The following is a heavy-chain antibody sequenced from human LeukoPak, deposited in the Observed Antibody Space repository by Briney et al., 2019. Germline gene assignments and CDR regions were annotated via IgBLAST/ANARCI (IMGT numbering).Heavy chain of an antibody. Sequence: ASVKVSCKASGYSFTSYAINWVRQAPGQGLEWMGWISAYNGNIEYSQKLQGRVTMTTDTSTSTAYMELRSLRSDDTAVYYCARGQEVGATVDYWGQGTLVTVSS. J-gene: IGHJ4*02. CDR1: GYSFTSYA. CDR2: ISAYNGNI. V-gene: IGHV1-18*04. D-gene: IGHD1-26*01. CDR3: ARGQEVGATVDY.